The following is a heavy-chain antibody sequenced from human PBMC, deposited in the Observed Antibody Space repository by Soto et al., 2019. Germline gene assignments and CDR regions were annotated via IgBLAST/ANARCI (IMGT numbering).Heavy chain of an antibody. V-gene: IGHV3-30*18. CDR1: GFTFYSYF. CDR3: AKDTYYYSSSGYYVFDS. D-gene: IGHD3-22*01. Sequence: LPWAFSGFTFYSYFIHLILPAPGKGLEWVAVISHDGSKTNYADSVKGRVTISRDNSKDTVYLQMNSLRAEDTAVYYCAKDTYYYSSSGYYVFDSWGQGTRVTVSS. CDR2: ISHDGSKT. J-gene: IGHJ4*02.